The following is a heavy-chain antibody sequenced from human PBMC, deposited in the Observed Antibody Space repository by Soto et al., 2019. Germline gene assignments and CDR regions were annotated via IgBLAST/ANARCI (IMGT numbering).Heavy chain of an antibody. J-gene: IGHJ4*02. Sequence: EVQLLESGGGLVQPGGSLRLSCAASGFIFSSYAMNWVRQAPGKGLEWVAGISGSGVNTYYADSVRGRFTISRDNSKNSLYLQMNSLRAADTAVYYCARDLGYYDSDGYLDYWGQGTLVTVSS. V-gene: IGHV3-23*01. D-gene: IGHD3-22*01. CDR2: ISGSGVNT. CDR1: GFIFSSYA. CDR3: ARDLGYYDSDGYLDY.